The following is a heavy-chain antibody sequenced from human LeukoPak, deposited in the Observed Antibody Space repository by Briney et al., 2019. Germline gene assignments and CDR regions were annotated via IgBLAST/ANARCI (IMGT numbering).Heavy chain of an antibody. Sequence: PGGSLRLSCTASGFTFSTYSMIWVRQAPGKGLEWASYIRSSGSTTYYADSVQGRFTTSRDDAQNSLYLQMNSLRDDDTAVYYCARVNYYALDYWGQGALVTVPS. CDR2: IRSSGSTT. D-gene: IGHD3-10*01. V-gene: IGHV3-48*02. CDR1: GFTFSTYS. CDR3: ARVNYYALDY. J-gene: IGHJ4*02.